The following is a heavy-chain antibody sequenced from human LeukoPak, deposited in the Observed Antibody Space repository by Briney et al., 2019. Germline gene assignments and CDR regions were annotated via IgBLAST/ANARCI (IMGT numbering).Heavy chain of an antibody. J-gene: IGHJ4*02. D-gene: IGHD2-8*01. CDR2: IYHSGST. V-gene: IGHV4-4*02. CDR3: ARDRNGMDYFDY. Sequence: PSGTLSLTCAVSGGSISSSNWWSWVRQPPGKGLEWIGEIYHSGSTNYNPSLKSRVTISVDTSKNQFSLKLSSVTAADTAVYYCARDRNGMDYFDYWGQGTLVTVSS. CDR1: GGSISSSNW.